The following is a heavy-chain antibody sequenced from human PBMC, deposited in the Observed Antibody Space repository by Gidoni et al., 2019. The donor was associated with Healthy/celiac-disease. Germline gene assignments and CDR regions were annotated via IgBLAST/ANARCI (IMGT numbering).Heavy chain of an antibody. J-gene: IGHJ4*02. CDR1: GFTFSSYG. V-gene: IGHV3-33*01. CDR2: IWYDGSNK. Sequence: QVQLVESGGGVVQPGRSLRLSCAASGFTFSSYGMHWVRQAPGKGLEWVAVIWYDGSNKYYADSVKGRFTISRDNSKNTLYLQMNSLRAEDTAVYYCARGDRKLWFGETWGQGTLVTVSS. D-gene: IGHD3-10*01. CDR3: ARGDRKLWFGET.